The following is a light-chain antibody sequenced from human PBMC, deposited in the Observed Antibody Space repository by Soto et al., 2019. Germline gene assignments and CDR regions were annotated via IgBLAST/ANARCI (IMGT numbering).Light chain of an antibody. V-gene: IGKV3-20*01. J-gene: IGKJ1*01. CDR1: QSVSSYY. Sequence: EIVLTQSPGTLSLSPGERATLSCRASQSVSSYYLAWYQQKPGQAPRLLIYGASSRATGIPDRFSGSGSGTDFTLTISRLEPEDFAVYYCQQYDRPTGTFGQGTKV. CDR2: GAS. CDR3: QQYDRPTGT.